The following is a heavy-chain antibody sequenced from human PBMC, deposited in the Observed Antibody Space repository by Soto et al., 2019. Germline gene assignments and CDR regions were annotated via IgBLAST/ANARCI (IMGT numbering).Heavy chain of an antibody. Sequence: SETLSLTCAVYGGSFSGYYWSWIRQPPGKGLEWIGEINHSGSTNYNPSLKSRVTISVDTSKNQFSLKLSSVTAADTAVYYCARWGSGWYYFDYWGLGTLVTVSS. D-gene: IGHD6-19*01. CDR1: GGSFSGYY. CDR2: INHSGST. J-gene: IGHJ4*02. CDR3: ARWGSGWYYFDY. V-gene: IGHV4-34*01.